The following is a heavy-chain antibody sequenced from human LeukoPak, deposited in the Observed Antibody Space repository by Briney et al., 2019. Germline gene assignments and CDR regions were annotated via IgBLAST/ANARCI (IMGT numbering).Heavy chain of an antibody. CDR2: MNPNSGNT. V-gene: IGHV1-8*01. D-gene: IGHD6-13*01. CDR3: ARRGSNWYRGLCDY. CDR1: GYTFTGYD. Sequence: GASVKVSCKASGYTFTGYDINWVRQATGQGLEWMGWMNPNSGNTGYAQKFQGRVTMTRNTSISTAYMELSSLRSEDTAVYYCARRGSNWYRGLCDYWGQGTLVTVSS. J-gene: IGHJ4*02.